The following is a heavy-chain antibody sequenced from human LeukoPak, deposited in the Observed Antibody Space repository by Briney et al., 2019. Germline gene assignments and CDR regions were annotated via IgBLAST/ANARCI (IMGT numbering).Heavy chain of an antibody. CDR2: ISWNSGSI. CDR1: GFTFDDYA. Sequence: GRSLRLSCAASGFTFDDYAMHWVRQAPGKGLEWVSGISWNSGSIGYADSVKGRFTISRDNAKNSLYLQMNSLRAEDTALYYCAKVKGTTDAFDIWGQGTMVTVSP. CDR3: AKVKGTTDAFDI. J-gene: IGHJ3*02. V-gene: IGHV3-9*01. D-gene: IGHD4-11*01.